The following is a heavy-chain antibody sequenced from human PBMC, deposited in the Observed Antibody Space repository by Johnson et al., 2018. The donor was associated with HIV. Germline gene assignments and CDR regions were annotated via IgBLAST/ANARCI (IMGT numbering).Heavy chain of an antibody. CDR3: ARGYYYDSSGSDDAFDI. V-gene: IGHV3-30-3*01. Sequence: QVQLVESGGGVVQPGGSLRLSCAASRFTFSNYALHWVRQAPGMGLEWVAVISHDGSNKYYADSVKGRFTISRDNSKNTLYLQMNSLRAEDTAVYFCARGYYYDSSGSDDAFDIWGQGTMVTVSS. J-gene: IGHJ3*02. D-gene: IGHD3-22*01. CDR2: ISHDGSNK. CDR1: RFTFSNYA.